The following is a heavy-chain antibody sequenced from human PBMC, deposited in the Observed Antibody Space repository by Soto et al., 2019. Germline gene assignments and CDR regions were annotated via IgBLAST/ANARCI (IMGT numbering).Heavy chain of an antibody. Sequence: PGGSLRLSCADSGFTFSDYYMSWIRQAPGKGLEWVSYISSSGSTIYYADSVKGRFTISRDNAKNSLYLQMNSLRAEDTAVYYCARDWDTPIAAAGYWGQGTLVTVSS. V-gene: IGHV3-11*01. CDR1: GFTFSDYY. D-gene: IGHD6-13*01. CDR2: ISSSGSTI. CDR3: ARDWDTPIAAAGY. J-gene: IGHJ4*02.